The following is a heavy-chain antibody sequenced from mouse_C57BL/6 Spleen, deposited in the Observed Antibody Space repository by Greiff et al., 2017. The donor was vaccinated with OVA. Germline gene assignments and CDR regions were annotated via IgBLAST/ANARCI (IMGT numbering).Heavy chain of an antibody. CDR3: ATNDGYYGWFAY. D-gene: IGHD2-3*01. CDR2: IHPSDSDT. J-gene: IGHJ3*01. Sequence: QVHVKQPGAELVKPGASVKVSCKASGYTFTSYWMHWVKQRPGQGLEWIGRIHPSDSDTNYNQKFKGKATLTVDKSSSTAYMQLSSLTSEDSAVYYCATNDGYYGWFAYWGQGTLVTVSA. V-gene: IGHV1-74*01. CDR1: GYTFTSYW.